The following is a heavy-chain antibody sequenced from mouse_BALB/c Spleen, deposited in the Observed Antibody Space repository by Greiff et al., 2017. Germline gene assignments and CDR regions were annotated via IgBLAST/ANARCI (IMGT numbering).Heavy chain of an antibody. CDR2: IWRGGST. J-gene: IGHJ4*01. CDR1: GFSLTSYG. Sequence: QVQLKESGPSLVQPSQSLSITCTVSGFSLTSYGVHWVRQSPGKGLEWLGVIWRGGSTDYNAAFMSRLSITKDNSKSQVFFKMNSLQADDTAIYYCANYRYDGVYYAMDYWGQGTSVTVSS. CDR3: ANYRYDGVYYAMDY. V-gene: IGHV2-5-1*01. D-gene: IGHD2-14*01.